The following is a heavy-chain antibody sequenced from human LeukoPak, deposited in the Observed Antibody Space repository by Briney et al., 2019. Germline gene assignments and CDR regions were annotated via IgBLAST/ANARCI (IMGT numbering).Heavy chain of an antibody. CDR3: ARDKYSSGWYGHDY. CDR1: GGSISNYY. Sequence: SETLSLTCTVPGGSISNYYWSCIRQPAGKGLEWIGRIHTSGSTNYNPSLKSRVTMSVDTSKNQFSLKLSSVTAADTAVYYCARDKYSSGWYGHDYWGQGTLVTVSS. CDR2: IHTSGST. V-gene: IGHV4-4*07. J-gene: IGHJ4*02. D-gene: IGHD6-19*01.